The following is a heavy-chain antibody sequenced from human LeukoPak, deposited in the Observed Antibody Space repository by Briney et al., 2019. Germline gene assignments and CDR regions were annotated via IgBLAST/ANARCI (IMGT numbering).Heavy chain of an antibody. CDR2: ITSSGSYI. J-gene: IGHJ4*02. V-gene: IGHV3-21*01. CDR3: ARERDPPGVADLFDY. Sequence: PGGSLRLSCAASAFSFSNYNMNWVRQAPGKGLEWVSSITSSGSYIYYADSVKGRFTISRDNAKNSLYLQLNSLRAEDTAVYYCARERDPPGVADLFDYWGQGTLVTVSS. D-gene: IGHD3-3*01. CDR1: AFSFSNYN.